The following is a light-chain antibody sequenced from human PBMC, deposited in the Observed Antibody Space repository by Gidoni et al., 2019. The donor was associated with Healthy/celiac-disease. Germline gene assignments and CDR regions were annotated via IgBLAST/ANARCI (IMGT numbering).Light chain of an antibody. Sequence: QSVLTQPPSVSGAPGRRVTISCTGSSSNIGAGYDVHWYQQLPGTAPKLLIYGNSNRPSGVPDRFSGSKSGTSASLAITGLQAEDEADYYCQSYDSSLSGFGVFGGGTKLXV. CDR2: GNS. J-gene: IGLJ3*02. CDR1: SSNIGAGYD. V-gene: IGLV1-40*01. CDR3: QSYDSSLSGFGV.